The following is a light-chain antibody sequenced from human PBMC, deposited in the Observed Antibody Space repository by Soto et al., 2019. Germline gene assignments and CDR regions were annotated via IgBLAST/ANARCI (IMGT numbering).Light chain of an antibody. J-gene: IGLJ1*01. V-gene: IGLV2-14*01. CDR1: ISDIGGYEY. Sequence: QSALTQPASVSGSPGQSITISCTGTISDIGGYEYVSWYQQHPGKAPRLMIYEVTYRPSGVSNRFSGSKSGSTASLTISGLQAEDEADYYCSSYTDSSTFGLYVFGTGTKVTVL. CDR3: SSYTDSSTFGLYV. CDR2: EVT.